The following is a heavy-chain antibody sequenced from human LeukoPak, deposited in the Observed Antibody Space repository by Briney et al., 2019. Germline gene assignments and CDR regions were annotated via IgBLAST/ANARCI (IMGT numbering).Heavy chain of an antibody. CDR2: INPNSGGT. CDR3: ARDVGGYSSSWYGGGYFDY. Sequence: ASVKVSCKASGYTFTGYYMHRVRQAPGQGLEWMGWINPNSGGTNYAQKFQGWVTMTRDTSISTAYMELSRLRSDDTAVYYCARDVGGYSSSWYGGGYFDYWGQGTLVTVSS. CDR1: GYTFTGYY. D-gene: IGHD6-13*01. J-gene: IGHJ4*02. V-gene: IGHV1-2*04.